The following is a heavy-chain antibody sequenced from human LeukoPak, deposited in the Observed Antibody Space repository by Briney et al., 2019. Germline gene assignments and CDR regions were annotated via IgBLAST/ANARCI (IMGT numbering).Heavy chain of an antibody. CDR2: IYSGGST. D-gene: IGHD3-22*01. Sequence: PGGSLRLSCVASGFTVSSNYMSWVRQAPGKGLEWVSVIYSGGSTYYADSVKGRFTISRDNSKNTLYLQMNSLRAEDTAVYYCARLYDSSALPLDYWGQGTLVTVSS. J-gene: IGHJ4*02. CDR1: GFTVSSNY. V-gene: IGHV3-53*01. CDR3: ARLYDSSALPLDY.